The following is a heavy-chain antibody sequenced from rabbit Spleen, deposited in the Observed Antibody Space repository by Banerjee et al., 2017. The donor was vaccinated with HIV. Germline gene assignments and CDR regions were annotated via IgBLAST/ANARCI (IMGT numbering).Heavy chain of an antibody. Sequence: QEQLEESGGGLVKPGGTLTLTCTASGFSFSSRHWICWVRQAPGKGLEWIGCIYTGNGKTYYASWAKGRFTISKSSSTTVTLQMTSLTAADTATYFCARDAGSGDYIDVYFNLWGPGTIVTVS. CDR3: ARDAGSGDYIDVYFNL. V-gene: IGHV1S45*01. D-gene: IGHD8-1*01. CDR1: GFSFSSRHW. J-gene: IGHJ4*01. CDR2: IYTGNGKT.